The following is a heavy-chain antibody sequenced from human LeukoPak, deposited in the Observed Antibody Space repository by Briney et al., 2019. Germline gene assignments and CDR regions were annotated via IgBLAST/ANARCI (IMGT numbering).Heavy chain of an antibody. CDR1: RVTLSRSP. D-gene: IGHD2-15*01. CDR3: AREGPPGSCVY. V-gene: IGHV3-64*02. J-gene: IGHJ4*02. Sequence: GRSLRPSCSPSRVTLSRSPMRWVRQAPGKGLESVSAIRGDGFTTYYADSVKRRFSNSRDNSKNTLSLQMGSLTAEDMAFYYCAREGPPGSCVYWAQRIRVTVS. CDR2: IRGDGFTT.